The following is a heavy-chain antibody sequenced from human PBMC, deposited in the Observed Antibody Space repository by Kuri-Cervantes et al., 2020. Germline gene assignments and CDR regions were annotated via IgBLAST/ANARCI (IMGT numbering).Heavy chain of an antibody. CDR2: IKQDGSER. CDR1: GFTFSSYW. Sequence: GESLKISCVASGFTFSSYWMNWVRQAPGKGLEWVANIKQDGSERYYVDSVKGRFTISRDNAENSLYLQMNSLRAEDTAVYYCAREEWELDFDYWGQGTMVTVSS. J-gene: IGHJ4*02. D-gene: IGHD1-26*01. V-gene: IGHV3-7*01. CDR3: AREEWELDFDY.